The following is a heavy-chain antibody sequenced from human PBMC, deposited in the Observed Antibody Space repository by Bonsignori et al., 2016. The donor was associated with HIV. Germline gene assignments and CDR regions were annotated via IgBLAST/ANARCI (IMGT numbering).Heavy chain of an antibody. CDR3: AKVPSGRGAFDI. J-gene: IGHJ3*02. CDR2: ISWNSGSI. D-gene: IGHD1-26*01. V-gene: IGHV3-9*01. Sequence: WIRQPPGKGLEWVSGISWNSGSIGYADSVKGRFTISRDNAKNSLYLQMNSLRAEDTALYYCAKVPSGRGAFDIWGQGTMVTVSS.